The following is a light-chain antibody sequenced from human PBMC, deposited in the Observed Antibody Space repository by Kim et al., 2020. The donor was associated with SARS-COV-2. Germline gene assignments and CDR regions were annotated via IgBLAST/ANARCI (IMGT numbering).Light chain of an antibody. Sequence: DIQMTQSPSSLSASVGDRVTITCRASQGIRKDLGWYQQKPGKVPKRLIYAASNLESGVPSRFSGSGSGTEFSLTISGLQPEDFATYYCLQHNSYPRYTFGQGTKLEI. V-gene: IGKV1-17*01. CDR3: LQHNSYPRYT. CDR2: AAS. J-gene: IGKJ2*01. CDR1: QGIRKD.